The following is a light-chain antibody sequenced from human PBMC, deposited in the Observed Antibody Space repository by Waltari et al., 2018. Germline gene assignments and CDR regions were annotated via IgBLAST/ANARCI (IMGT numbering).Light chain of an antibody. V-gene: IGKV3-20*01. CDR2: GAA. CDR1: QSVSSTY. J-gene: IGKJ2*02. Sequence: EIVLTQSPGTLPLSPGERVTLSCRDSQSVSSTYLAWYQQKPGQAPRLLIYGAANRAAGIPDRFSGSGSGTVFTLTISRLEPEDFAVYYCQYSACSPPSTFGQGTKLEIK. CDR3: QYSACSPPST.